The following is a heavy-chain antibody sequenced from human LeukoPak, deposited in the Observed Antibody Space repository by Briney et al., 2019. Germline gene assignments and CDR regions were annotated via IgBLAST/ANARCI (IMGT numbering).Heavy chain of an antibody. CDR1: GFTFSSYA. Sequence: PGGSLRLSCAASGFTFSSYAMSWVRQAPGKGLEWVSGTNEPGVYTYYADSVKGRFTVSRDNSENTLYLQMNSLRVEDTAVYYCVRDFHCSDGSCPLFDYWGQGTLVTVSS. J-gene: IGHJ4*02. D-gene: IGHD2-15*01. V-gene: IGHV3-23*01. CDR2: TNEPGVYT. CDR3: VRDFHCSDGSCPLFDY.